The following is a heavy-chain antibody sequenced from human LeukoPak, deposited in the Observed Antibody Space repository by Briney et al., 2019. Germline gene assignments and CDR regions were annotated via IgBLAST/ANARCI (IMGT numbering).Heavy chain of an antibody. V-gene: IGHV1-46*01. Sequence: VASVKVSCKASGYTFTSYYMHWVRQAPGQGLEWMGIINPSGGGTSYAQKFQGRVTMTRDTSTSTVYMELSSLRSEDTAVYYCARDGPSRGAMVRGVMWYFDYWGQGTLVTVSS. CDR1: GYTFTSYY. D-gene: IGHD3-10*01. CDR2: INPSGGGT. J-gene: IGHJ4*02. CDR3: ARDGPSRGAMVRGVMWYFDY.